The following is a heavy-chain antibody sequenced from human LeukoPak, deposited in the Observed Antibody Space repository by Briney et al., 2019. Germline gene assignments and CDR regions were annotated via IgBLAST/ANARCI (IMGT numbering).Heavy chain of an antibody. CDR3: ARRSSSGCLDY. J-gene: IGHJ4*02. CDR2: FDPSDAYT. D-gene: IGHD6-19*01. V-gene: IGHV5-10-1*01. CDR1: GYRFTSYW. Sequence: GDSLKISCQGSGYRFTSYWSSWVRQMPGKGLEWMGRFDPSDAYTNYSTSFQGHVTISADKSISTAYLQWSSLKASDTAMYYCARRSSSGCLDYWGQGTLVSVSS.